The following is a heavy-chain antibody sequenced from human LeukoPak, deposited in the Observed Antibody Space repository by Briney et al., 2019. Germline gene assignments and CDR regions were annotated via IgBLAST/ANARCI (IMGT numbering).Heavy chain of an antibody. V-gene: IGHV3-30-3*01. CDR2: ISYDGSNK. CDR3: ARLYSSSFGYYFDY. J-gene: IGHJ4*02. Sequence: GGSLRLSCAASGFTFSSYAMHWVRQAPGKGLEWVAVISYDGSNKYYADSVKGRFTISRDNSKNTLYLQMNSLRAEDTAVYYCARLYSSSFGYYFDYWGQGTLVTVSS. CDR1: GFTFSSYA. D-gene: IGHD6-13*01.